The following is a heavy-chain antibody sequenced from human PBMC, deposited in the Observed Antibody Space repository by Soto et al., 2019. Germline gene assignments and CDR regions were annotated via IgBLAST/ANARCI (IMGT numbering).Heavy chain of an antibody. D-gene: IGHD6-6*01. Sequence: SETLSLTCAVYGGSFSGYYWSWIRQPPGKGLEWIGEINHSGSTNYNPSLKSRVTISVDTSKNQFSLKLSSVTAADTAVYYCASCIEDRSGYYYYVMDVWGQGTTVTVSS. CDR1: GGSFSGYY. CDR3: ASCIEDRSGYYYYVMDV. V-gene: IGHV4-34*01. J-gene: IGHJ6*02. CDR2: INHSGST.